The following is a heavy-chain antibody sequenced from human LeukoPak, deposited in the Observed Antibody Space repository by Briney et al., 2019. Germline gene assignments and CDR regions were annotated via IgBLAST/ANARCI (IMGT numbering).Heavy chain of an antibody. CDR2: IYYSGST. J-gene: IGHJ5*02. D-gene: IGHD3-3*01. V-gene: IGHV4-59*01. CDR1: GGSISSYY. CDR3: ARGGGTIFGVVIDRFDP. Sequence: SETLSLICSVSGGSISSYYWSWIRQPPGKGLEWIGYIYYSGSTNYNPSLKSRVTISVDTSKNQFSLKLSSVTAADTAVYYCARGGGTIFGVVIDRFDPWGQGTLVTVSS.